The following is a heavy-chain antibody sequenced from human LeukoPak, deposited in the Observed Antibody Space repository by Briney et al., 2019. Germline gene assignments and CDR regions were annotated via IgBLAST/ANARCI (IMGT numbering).Heavy chain of an antibody. CDR2: IIRSGGST. D-gene: IGHD2-15*01. V-gene: IGHV3-23*01. CDR1: GFTFSSYA. Sequence: AGTLSLSCAASGFTFSSYAMSWLRQAPGKGLEWVSVIIRSGGSTYYADSVRGRFTISRDNSKNTLYLQMNSLRAEDTAVYYCAKGGDIVVVVAATLSYWGQGTRVTVSS. CDR3: AKGGDIVVVVAATLSY. J-gene: IGHJ4*02.